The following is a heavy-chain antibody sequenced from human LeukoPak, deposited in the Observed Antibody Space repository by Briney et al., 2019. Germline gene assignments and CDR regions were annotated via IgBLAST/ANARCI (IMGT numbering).Heavy chain of an antibody. CDR2: IHYDGTNK. Sequence: RGSLRLSCAAPGFMFNSFGMHWVRQAPGKGLERVAFIHYDGTNKYYTDSVRGPFTISRDNSENTLYLQMSSLRPEDTAIYYCAKNSRGLPARPAFDSWGQGTLVTVSS. CDR1: GFMFNSFG. D-gene: IGHD6-6*01. V-gene: IGHV3-30*02. J-gene: IGHJ4*02. CDR3: AKNSRGLPARPAFDS.